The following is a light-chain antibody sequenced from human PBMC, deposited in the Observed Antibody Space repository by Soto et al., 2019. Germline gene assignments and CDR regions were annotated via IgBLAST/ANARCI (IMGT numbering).Light chain of an antibody. Sequence: DIQMTQSPSTLSGSVGARVTITCRASQTISSWLAWYQQKPGKAPKLLIYKASTLKSGVPSRFSGSGSGTEFTLTISSMQPDDFATFYCQQYNGYSRTFGQGTKVDI. CDR2: KAS. CDR3: QQYNGYSRT. V-gene: IGKV1-5*03. J-gene: IGKJ1*01. CDR1: QTISSW.